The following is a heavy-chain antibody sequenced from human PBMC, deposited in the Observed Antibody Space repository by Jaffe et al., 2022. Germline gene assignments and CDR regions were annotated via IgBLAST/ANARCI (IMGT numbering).Heavy chain of an antibody. CDR2: LRYDEEK. J-gene: IGHJ3*02. CDR1: GFTFTDYG. V-gene: IGHV3-30*02. Sequence: QVQLVESGGGVVQPGGSLRLSCVASGFTFTDYGIHWVRQAPGKGLEWVAFLRYDEEKWYADSANGRFTISRDISKNTLYLQLSSLRPEDTAVYYCIRDDLNYAFDIWGQGTMVTVSS. CDR3: IRDDLNYAFDI.